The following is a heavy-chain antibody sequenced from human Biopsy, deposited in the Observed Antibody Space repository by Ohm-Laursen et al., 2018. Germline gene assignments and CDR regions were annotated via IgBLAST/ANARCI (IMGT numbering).Heavy chain of an antibody. CDR2: IYYSGST. CDR3: ARATNSTGWPYYYFYGMDV. J-gene: IGHJ6*02. V-gene: IGHV4-59*01. Sequence: SETLSLPCTVSGGSIRSDYWSWIRQTPGKGLEWLGYIYYSGSTNYNPSLKSRVTISVDTSKNQFSLRLNSATAADTAVYYCARATNSTGWPYYYFYGMDVWGQGTTVTVSS. CDR1: GGSIRSDY. D-gene: IGHD2/OR15-2a*01.